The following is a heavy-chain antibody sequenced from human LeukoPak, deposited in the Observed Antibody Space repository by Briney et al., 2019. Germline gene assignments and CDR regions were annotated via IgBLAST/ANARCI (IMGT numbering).Heavy chain of an antibody. CDR2: INHSGST. J-gene: IGHJ4*02. D-gene: IGHD3-22*01. CDR3: ARGRRHITMIVVVISRFDY. V-gene: IGHV4-34*01. CDR1: GGSFSGYY. Sequence: SETLSLTCAVYGGSFSGYYWSWIRQPPGKGLEWIGEINHSGSTNYNPSLKSRVTTSVDTSKNQFSLKLSSVTAADTAVYYCARGRRHITMIVVVISRFDYWGQGTLVTVSS.